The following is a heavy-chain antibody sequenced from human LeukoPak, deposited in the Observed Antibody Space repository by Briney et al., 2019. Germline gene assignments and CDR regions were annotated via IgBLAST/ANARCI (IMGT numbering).Heavy chain of an antibody. CDR2: IIPIFGTA. Sequence: SVKVSCKASGYTFTSYAISWVRQAPGQGLEWMGGIIPIFGTANYAQKFQGRVTITADESTSTAYMELSSLRSEDTAVYYCARDAADDAFDIWGQGTMVTVSS. V-gene: IGHV1-69*13. J-gene: IGHJ3*02. CDR3: ARDAADDAFDI. CDR1: GYTFTSYA.